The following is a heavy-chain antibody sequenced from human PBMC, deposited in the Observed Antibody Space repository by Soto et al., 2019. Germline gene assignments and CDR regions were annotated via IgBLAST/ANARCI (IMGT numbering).Heavy chain of an antibody. CDR3: ARSMVRGSLSAFDV. D-gene: IGHD3-10*01. CDR1: GFSFDTYA. J-gene: IGHJ3*01. CDR2: VSFDGGNS. V-gene: IGHV3-30-3*01. Sequence: RGSLRHSCAASGFSFDTYAMHWVRQTPGKGLEWVAVVSFDGGNSYSADSVKGRLTVSRDNSKNTLYLQLNSLKAEDTAVYYCARSMVRGSLSAFDVWGQGTTVTVSS.